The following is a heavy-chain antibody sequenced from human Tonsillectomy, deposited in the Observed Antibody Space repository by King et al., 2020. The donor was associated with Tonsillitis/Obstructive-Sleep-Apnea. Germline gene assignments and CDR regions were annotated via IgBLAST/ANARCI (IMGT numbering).Heavy chain of an antibody. V-gene: IGHV4-34*01. CDR1: GGTFSGYY. CDR2: INHSGNA. J-gene: IGHJ3*02. CDR3: ARGMEQDFWSGNYSDAFDI. Sequence: VQLQQWGAGLLKPSETLSLSCAVYGGTFSGYYWTWVRQPPEKGLEWIGEINHSGNANYNPSLKSRVTISVDTSKNQFSLRLTSVTAADTAVYYCARGMEQDFWSGNYSDAFDIWGQGTMVTVSS. D-gene: IGHD3-3*01.